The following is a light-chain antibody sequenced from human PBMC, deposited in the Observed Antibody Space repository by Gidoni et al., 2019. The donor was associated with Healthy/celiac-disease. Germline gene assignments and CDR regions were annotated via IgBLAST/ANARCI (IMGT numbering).Light chain of an antibody. CDR2: GKN. CDR3: NSWDSSGNHHPV. CDR1: SLRSYY. V-gene: IGLV3-19*02. Sequence: SSELTQDPAVSVALGQTVRITCQGDSLRSYYASWYQQKPGQAPVRVIYGKNNRPSGIPDRFSGSSSGNTASLTITGAQAEDEADYYCNSWDSSGNHHPVFGGGTKLTVL. J-gene: IGLJ2*01.